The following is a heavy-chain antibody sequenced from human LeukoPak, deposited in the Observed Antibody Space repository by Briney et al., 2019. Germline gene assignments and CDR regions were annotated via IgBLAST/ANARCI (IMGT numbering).Heavy chain of an antibody. D-gene: IGHD3-22*01. J-gene: IGHJ6*03. CDR3: ARGSGITMIVVVKLYYYYMDV. CDR2: INPSGGST. CDR1: RYTFTSYY. Sequence: ASVKVSCKASRYTFTSYYMHWVRQAPGQGLEWMGIINPSGGSTSYAQKFQGRVTMTRDTSTSTVYMELSSLRSEDTAVYYCARGSGITMIVVVKLYYYYMDVWGKGTTVTVSS. V-gene: IGHV1-46*01.